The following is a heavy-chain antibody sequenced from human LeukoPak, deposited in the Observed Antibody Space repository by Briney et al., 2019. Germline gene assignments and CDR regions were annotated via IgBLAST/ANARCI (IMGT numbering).Heavy chain of an antibody. D-gene: IGHD6-19*01. CDR1: GFTFSSYS. J-gene: IGHJ4*02. V-gene: IGHV3-30*03. CDR3: ARGGWLGKPQRVDY. Sequence: SGGSLRLSCAASGFTFSSYSMNWVRQAPGKGLEWVAVISYDGSNKYYADSVKGRFTISRDNSKNTLYLQMNSLRAEDTAVYYCARGGWLGKPQRVDYWGQGTLITVSS. CDR2: ISYDGSNK.